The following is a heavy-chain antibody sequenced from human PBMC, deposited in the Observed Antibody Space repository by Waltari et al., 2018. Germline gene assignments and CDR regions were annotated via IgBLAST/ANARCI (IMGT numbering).Heavy chain of an antibody. V-gene: IGHV4-39*01. Sequence: QLQLQESGPGLVKPSDTLSLTCTVSGGSFSSSSYYWGWIRQPPGKGLEWIGSNYYTGSTDYNPTLKSRVTIAIDTSKNHFSLKLNSVTAADTAVYYCARQGYCSSTTCSASFDYWGQGTLFTVSS. D-gene: IGHD2-2*01. J-gene: IGHJ4*02. CDR2: NYYTGST. CDR1: GGSFSSSSYY. CDR3: ARQGYCSSTTCSASFDY.